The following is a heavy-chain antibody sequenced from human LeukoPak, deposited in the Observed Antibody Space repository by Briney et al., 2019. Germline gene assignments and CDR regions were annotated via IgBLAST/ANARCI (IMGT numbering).Heavy chain of an antibody. CDR3: ARHKRSTAMEY. CDR2: IYPGNSDT. V-gene: IGHV5-51*01. D-gene: IGHD5-18*01. J-gene: IGHJ4*02. CDR1: GYIFTTYW. Sequence: GESLKISCKGSGYIFTTYWIGWVRQMPGKGLEWMGIIYPGNSDTRYSPSFQGQVTISADTSISTAYLQWTSLKASDTAMYYCARHKRSTAMEYWGQGTLVTVSS.